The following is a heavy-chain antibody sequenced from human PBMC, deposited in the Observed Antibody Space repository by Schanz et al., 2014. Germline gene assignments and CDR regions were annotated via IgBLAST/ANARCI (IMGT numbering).Heavy chain of an antibody. Sequence: EVQLVESGGGLIQPGGSLRLSCAASGFTFSTHAMSWVRQAPGKGLEWVSYVSRSTPDIYYADSVKGRFTISRDNSKNSLYLQMNSLRAEDTAVYYCARIGGSVFDYWAQGTLVTVSS. D-gene: IGHD3-10*01. CDR1: GFTFSTHA. V-gene: IGHV3-48*04. CDR3: ARIGGSVFDY. CDR2: VSRSTPDI. J-gene: IGHJ4*02.